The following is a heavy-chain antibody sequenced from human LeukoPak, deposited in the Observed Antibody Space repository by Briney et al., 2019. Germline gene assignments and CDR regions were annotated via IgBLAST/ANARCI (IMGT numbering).Heavy chain of an antibody. D-gene: IGHD5-12*01. Sequence: GGSLRLSCAASGFTFSGYAMHWVRQAPGKGLEWVAVISYDGSNEYYADSVKGRFTISRDNSKNTLYLQMNSLSVEDTAVYYCTSYSGLDNWGQGALVTVSS. CDR3: TSYSGLDN. CDR2: ISYDGSNE. J-gene: IGHJ4*02. V-gene: IGHV3-30-3*01. CDR1: GFTFSGYA.